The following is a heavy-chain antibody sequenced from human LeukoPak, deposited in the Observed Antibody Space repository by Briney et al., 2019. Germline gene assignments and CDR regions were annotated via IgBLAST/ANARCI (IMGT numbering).Heavy chain of an antibody. CDR2: IYYSGST. V-gene: IGHV4-59*01. J-gene: IGHJ5*02. Sequence: SETLSLTCTASGGSISSYYWSWIRQPPGKGLEWIGYIYYSGSTNYNPSLKSRVTISVDTSKNQFSLKLSSVTAADTAVYYCAREGSGTDPWGQGTLVTVSS. CDR1: GGSISSYY. CDR3: AREGSGTDP.